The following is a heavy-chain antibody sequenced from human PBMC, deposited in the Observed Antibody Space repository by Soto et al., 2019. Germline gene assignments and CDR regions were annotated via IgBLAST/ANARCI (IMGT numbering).Heavy chain of an antibody. CDR2: IIPIFGTA. V-gene: IGHV1-69*13. CDR1: GGTFKNYA. J-gene: IGHJ4*02. CDR3: ARGVHYDSSGYYYFY. D-gene: IGHD3-22*01. Sequence: ASVKVSCKASGGTFKNYAISWVRHAPGQGLEWMGGIIPIFGTANYAQKFQGRVMITADESTSTAYMELRSLRSEDTAVYYCARGVHYDSSGYYYFYWGQGTVVTVSS.